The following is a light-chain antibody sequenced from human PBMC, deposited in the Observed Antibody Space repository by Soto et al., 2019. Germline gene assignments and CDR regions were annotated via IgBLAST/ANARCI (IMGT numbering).Light chain of an antibody. CDR2: GAS. CDR1: QSVSSSY. CDR3: QQLNSYPFIT. V-gene: IGKV3-20*01. J-gene: IGKJ5*01. Sequence: EIVLTQSPGTLSLSPGERATLSCRASQSVSSSYLAWYQQKPGQAPRLLIYGASSRATGIPDRFSGSGSGTDFTLTISRLEPEDFATYYCQQLNSYPFITFDQGTRLEIK.